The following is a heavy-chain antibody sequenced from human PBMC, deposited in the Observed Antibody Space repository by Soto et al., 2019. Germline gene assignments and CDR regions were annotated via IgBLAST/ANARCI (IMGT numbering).Heavy chain of an antibody. V-gene: IGHV1-58*01. D-gene: IGHD3-22*01. J-gene: IGHJ4*02. CDR3: AAGRRQYYYDSSVSFDY. CDR1: GFTFTSSA. Sequence: SVKVSCKASGFTFTSSAVQWVRQARGQRLEWIGWIVVGSGNTNYAQKFQERVTITRDMSTSTAYMELSSLRSEDTAVYYCAAGRRQYYYDSSVSFDYWGQGTLVTVSS. CDR2: IVVGSGNT.